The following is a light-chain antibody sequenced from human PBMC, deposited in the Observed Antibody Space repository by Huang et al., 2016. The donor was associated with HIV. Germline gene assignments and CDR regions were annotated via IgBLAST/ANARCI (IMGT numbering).Light chain of an antibody. J-gene: IGKJ1*01. CDR1: QSVSSSY. Sequence: EILLTQSPGTLSLSPGERATLSYRASQSVSSSYLAWYQQKPGQAPRLLISGASTRATGIPDRFSGSGSGTDFTLIISSLQPEDFAVYFCQQYGTSPRTFGQGTKVEIK. CDR2: GAS. V-gene: IGKV3-20*01. CDR3: QQYGTSPRT.